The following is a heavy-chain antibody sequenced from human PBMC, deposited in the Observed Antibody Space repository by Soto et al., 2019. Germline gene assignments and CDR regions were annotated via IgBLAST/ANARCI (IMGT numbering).Heavy chain of an antibody. J-gene: IGHJ4*02. CDR1: GYTFTSYG. D-gene: IGHD6-13*01. CDR2: INPSGGST. CDR3: AKDSGSSPLHY. Sequence: ASVKVSCKASGYTFTSYGISWVRQAPGQGLEWMGIINPSGGSTSYAQKLQGRVTMTRDTSTSTVYMELSSLRAEDTALYYCAKDSGSSPLHYWGQGTLVTVSS. V-gene: IGHV1-46*01.